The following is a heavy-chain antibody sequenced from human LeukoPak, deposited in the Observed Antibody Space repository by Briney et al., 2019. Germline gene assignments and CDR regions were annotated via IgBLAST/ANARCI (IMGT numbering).Heavy chain of an antibody. V-gene: IGHV3-23*01. CDR2: ISGSGGST. CDR1: GFTFSSYA. CDR3: AKDNLELRGVINPAYYYYYYGMDV. D-gene: IGHD3-10*01. J-gene: IGHJ6*02. Sequence: PGGSLRLSCAASGFTFSSYAMSWVRQAPGKGLEWVSAISGSGGSTYYADSVKGRFTISRDNSKNTLYLQMNSLRAEDTAVYYCAKDNLELRGVINPAYYYYYYGMDVWGQGTTVTVSS.